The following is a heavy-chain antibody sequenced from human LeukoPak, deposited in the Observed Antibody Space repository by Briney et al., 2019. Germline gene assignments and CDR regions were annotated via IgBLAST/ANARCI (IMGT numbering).Heavy chain of an antibody. CDR2: ISNTGSVI. J-gene: IGHJ4*02. CDR1: GSTFSSHT. CDR3: AKAFEYSSSGPWLFDY. Sequence: GGSLRLSCAASGSTFSSHTMNWVRQAPGKGLEWVSYISNTGSVIYYADSVKGRFTISRDNSKNTLYLQMNSLRAEDTAVYYCAKAFEYSSSGPWLFDYWGQGTLVTVSS. D-gene: IGHD6-6*01. V-gene: IGHV3-48*01.